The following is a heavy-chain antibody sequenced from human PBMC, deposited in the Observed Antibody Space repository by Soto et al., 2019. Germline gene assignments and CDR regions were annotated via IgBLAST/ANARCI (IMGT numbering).Heavy chain of an antibody. CDR2: IIPIFGTA. CDR3: ARGKKERNTYYDFWSGYYNRNYYYYYGMDV. V-gene: IGHV1-69*13. CDR1: GGTFSSYA. Sequence: SVKVSCKASGGTFSSYAISWVRQAPGQGLEWMGGIIPIFGTANYAQKFQGRVTITADESTSTAYMELSSLRSEDTAVYYCARGKKERNTYYDFWSGYYNRNYYYYYGMDVWGQGTTVTVSS. D-gene: IGHD3-3*01. J-gene: IGHJ6*02.